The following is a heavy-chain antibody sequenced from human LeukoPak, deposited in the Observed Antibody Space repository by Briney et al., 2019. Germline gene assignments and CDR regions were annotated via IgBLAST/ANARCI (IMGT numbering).Heavy chain of an antibody. CDR3: EFTGVTMVRGPGY. CDR2: IYHSGST. CDR1: GGSISSGGYS. J-gene: IGHJ4*02. V-gene: IGHV4-30-2*01. Sequence: SQTLSLTCAVSGGSISSGGYSWSWIRQPPGKGLEWIGYIYHSGSTYYNPSLKSRVTISVDTSKNQFSLKLSSVTAADTAVYYCEFTGVTMVRGPGYWGQGTLVTVSS. D-gene: IGHD3-10*01.